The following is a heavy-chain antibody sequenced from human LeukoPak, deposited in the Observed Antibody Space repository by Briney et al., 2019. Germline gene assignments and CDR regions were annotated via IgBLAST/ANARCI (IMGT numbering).Heavy chain of an antibody. J-gene: IGHJ6*03. V-gene: IGHV1-18*01. CDR3: AREGPNSSGWSGYYYYMDV. CDR2: ISAYNGNT. Sequence: GASVKVSCKASGYTFTSYGISWVRQAPGQGLEWMGWISAYNGNTNYAQKLQGRVTMTTDTSTSTAYMELRGLRSDDTAVYYCAREGPNSSGWSGYYYYMDVWGKGTTVTVSS. CDR1: GYTFTSYG. D-gene: IGHD6-19*01.